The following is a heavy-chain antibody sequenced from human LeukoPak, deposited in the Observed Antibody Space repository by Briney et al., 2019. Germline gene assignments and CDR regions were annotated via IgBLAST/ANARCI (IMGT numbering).Heavy chain of an antibody. V-gene: IGHV7-4-1*02. CDR3: AREGHIAVAGASYYYYYMDV. CDR2: INTNTGNP. Sequence: ASVKVSCKASGYTFTSYAMNWVRQAPGQGLEWMGWINTNTGNPTYAQGFTGRFVFSLDTSVSTAYLQISSLKAEDTAVYYCAREGHIAVAGASYYYYYMDVWGKGTTVTVSS. CDR1: GYTFTSYA. J-gene: IGHJ6*03. D-gene: IGHD6-19*01.